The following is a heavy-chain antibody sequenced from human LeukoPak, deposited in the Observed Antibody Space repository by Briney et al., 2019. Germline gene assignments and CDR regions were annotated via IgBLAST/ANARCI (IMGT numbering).Heavy chain of an antibody. J-gene: IGHJ5*02. CDR1: GFTFSSYG. D-gene: IGHD6-19*01. CDR3: AKGIAVAGPFDP. V-gene: IGHV3-23*01. CDR2: ISGSGGST. Sequence: GGSLRLSCAASGFTFSSYGMSWVRQAPGKGLEWVSAISGSGGSTYYADSVKGRFTISRDNSKNTLYLQMNSLGAEDTAVYYCAKGIAVAGPFDPWGQGTLVTVSS.